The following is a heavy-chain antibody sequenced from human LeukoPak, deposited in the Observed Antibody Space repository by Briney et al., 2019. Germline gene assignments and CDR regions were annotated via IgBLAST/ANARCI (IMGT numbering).Heavy chain of an antibody. CDR3: ARLFNRMTTVTFDY. CDR2: IYYSGST. J-gene: IGHJ4*02. D-gene: IGHD4-17*01. Sequence: SETLSLTCTVSGGSISSSSYYWGWIRQPPGKGLEWIGSIYYSGSTYYNPSLKSRVTISVDTSKNQFSLKLSSVTAADTAVYYRARLFNRMTTVTFDYWGQGTLVTVSS. V-gene: IGHV4-39*01. CDR1: GGSISSSSYY.